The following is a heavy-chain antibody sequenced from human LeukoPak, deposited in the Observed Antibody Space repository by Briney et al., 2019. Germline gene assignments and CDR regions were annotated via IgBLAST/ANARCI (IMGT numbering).Heavy chain of an antibody. D-gene: IGHD4-17*01. J-gene: IGHJ6*02. Sequence: GGSLRLSRAASGFTVSSNYMSWVRQAPGKGLEWVSVIYSGGSTYYADSVKGRFTISRDNSKNTLYLQMNSLRAEDTAVYYCARDKPYGDYWYGMDVWGQGTTVTVSS. V-gene: IGHV3-53*01. CDR2: IYSGGST. CDR3: ARDKPYGDYWYGMDV. CDR1: GFTVSSNY.